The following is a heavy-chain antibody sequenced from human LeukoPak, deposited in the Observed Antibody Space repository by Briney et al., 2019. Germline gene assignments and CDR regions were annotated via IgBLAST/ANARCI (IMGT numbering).Heavy chain of an antibody. CDR3: ASSTSSDWFDP. D-gene: IGHD2-2*01. J-gene: IGHJ5*02. V-gene: IGHV4-59*01. CDR1: GGSISSYY. CDR2: IYYSGST. Sequence: LETLSLTCTVSGGSISSYYWSWIRQPPGKGLEWIGYIYYSGSTNYNPSLKSRVTISADTSKNQFSPKLSSVTAADTAVYYCASSTSSDWFDPWGQGTLVTVSS.